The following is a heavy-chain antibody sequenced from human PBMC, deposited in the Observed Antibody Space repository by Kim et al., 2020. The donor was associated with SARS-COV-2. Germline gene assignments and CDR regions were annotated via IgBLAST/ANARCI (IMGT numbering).Heavy chain of an antibody. CDR2: INHSGST. CDR3: ARGGGNYDSSGYSGNFDY. D-gene: IGHD3-22*01. Sequence: SETLSLTCAVYGGSFSGYYWSWIRQPPGKGLEWIGEINHSGSTNYNPSLKSRVTISVDTSKNQFSLKLSSVTAADTAVYYCARGGGNYDSSGYSGNFDYWGQGTLVTVSS. CDR1: GGSFSGYY. J-gene: IGHJ4*02. V-gene: IGHV4-34*01.